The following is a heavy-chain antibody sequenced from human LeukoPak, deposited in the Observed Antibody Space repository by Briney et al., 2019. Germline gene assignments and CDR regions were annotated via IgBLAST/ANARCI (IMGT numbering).Heavy chain of an antibody. CDR3: AKDLYSNYGPADY. D-gene: IGHD4-11*01. CDR2: INGGGVNT. Sequence: GGSLRLSCAASGFIFSSHAMHWVRQAPGKGLEWVSTINGGGVNTHYADSVGGRFTISRDNSKNTLFLQMNSLRDEDTAVYYCAKDLYSNYGPADYWGQGNLVTVSS. J-gene: IGHJ4*02. V-gene: IGHV3-23*01. CDR1: GFIFSSHA.